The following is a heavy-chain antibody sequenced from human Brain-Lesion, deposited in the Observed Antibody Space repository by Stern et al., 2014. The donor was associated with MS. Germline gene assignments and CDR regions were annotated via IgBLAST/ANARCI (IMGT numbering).Heavy chain of an antibody. CDR2: SDHSGST. J-gene: IGHJ4*02. CDR1: GGSISSSNW. Sequence: DQLVESGPGLVKPSGTLSLTCAVSGGSISSSNWWSWVRQSPGKGLEWIGESDHSGSTIYNPSLKSRVPVSVDKSKTRFPLTLRSVTAADTAVYFCARFPASRPHVFDSWGQGTLVTVSS. D-gene: IGHD6-13*01. CDR3: ARFPASRPHVFDS. V-gene: IGHV4-4*02.